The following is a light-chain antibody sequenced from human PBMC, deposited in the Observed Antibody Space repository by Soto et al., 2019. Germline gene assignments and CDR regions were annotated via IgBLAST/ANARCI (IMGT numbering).Light chain of an antibody. CDR3: QQYNKWRT. CDR1: QSISSF. V-gene: IGKV3-15*01. CDR2: GAS. J-gene: IGKJ1*01. Sequence: EIVLTQSPGTLSLSPGERATLSCRASQSISSFLAWYQQKPGQAPRLLIYGASTRATGIPARISGSGSGTEFTLTISSLQSEDFAVYYCQQYNKWRTFGQGTKV.